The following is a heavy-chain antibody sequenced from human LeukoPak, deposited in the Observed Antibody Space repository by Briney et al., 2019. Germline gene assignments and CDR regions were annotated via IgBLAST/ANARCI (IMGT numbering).Heavy chain of an antibody. Sequence: GGSLRLSCAASGFTFSAYGINWVRQAPGKGLEWVSYISGSSSAIYYADSVKGRFTISRDNAKNSLYLQMNSLRDEDTAVYYCAREYYDILTGYRTDAFDIWGQGTMVTVSS. CDR1: GFTFSAYG. CDR3: AREYYDILTGYRTDAFDI. CDR2: ISGSSSAI. V-gene: IGHV3-48*02. D-gene: IGHD3-9*01. J-gene: IGHJ3*02.